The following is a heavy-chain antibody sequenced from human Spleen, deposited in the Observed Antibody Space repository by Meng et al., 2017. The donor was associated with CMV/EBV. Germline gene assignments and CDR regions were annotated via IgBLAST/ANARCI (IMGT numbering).Heavy chain of an antibody. D-gene: IGHD5-12*01. Sequence: KISCKPSGGTFNNYRIDWVRQAPGQGLEWVGRILPYLAMANYAQRFQGRVTITADTSTSTVYMELSSLRSEDTAVYYCASGSIAATTQYDYHYGMDVWGQGTTVTVSS. CDR1: GGTFNNYR. CDR3: ASGSIAATTQYDYHYGMDV. V-gene: IGHV1-69*02. CDR2: ILPYLAMA. J-gene: IGHJ6*02.